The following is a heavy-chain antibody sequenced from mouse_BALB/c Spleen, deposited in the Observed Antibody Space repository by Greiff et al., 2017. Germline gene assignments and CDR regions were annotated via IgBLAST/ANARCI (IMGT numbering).Heavy chain of an antibody. J-gene: IGHJ4*01. CDR3: AKLRYYGRDYYAMDY. Sequence: VQLQESGPGLVAPSQSLSITCTVSGFSLTDYGVSWIRQPPGKGLEWLGVIWGGGSTYYNSALKSRLSISKDNSKSQVFLKMNSLQTDDTAMYYCAKLRYYGRDYYAMDYWGQGTSVTVSS. V-gene: IGHV2-6-5*01. CDR2: IWGGGST. CDR1: GFSLTDYG. D-gene: IGHD1-1*01.